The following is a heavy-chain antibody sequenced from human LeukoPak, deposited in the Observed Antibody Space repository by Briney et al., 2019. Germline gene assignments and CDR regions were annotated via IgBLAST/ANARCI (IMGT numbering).Heavy chain of an antibody. CDR1: GFTISSYG. J-gene: IGHJ4*02. Sequence: PGGSLRLSCAASGFTISSYGMHWVRQTPGKGLEWVAVISYDGSNKYYADSVKGRFTISRDNSKNTLYLQMNSLRAEDTAVYYCAKSSRSLDYWGQGTLVTVSS. CDR3: AKSSRSLDY. V-gene: IGHV3-30*18. CDR2: ISYDGSNK.